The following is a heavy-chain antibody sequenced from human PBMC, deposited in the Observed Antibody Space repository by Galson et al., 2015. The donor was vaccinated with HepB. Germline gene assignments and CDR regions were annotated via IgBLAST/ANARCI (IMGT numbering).Heavy chain of an antibody. J-gene: IGHJ6*03. CDR3: ARGPSSGSYYYYYMDI. D-gene: IGHD2-15*01. CDR1: GYTFTSYA. Sequence: SVKVSCKASGYTFTSYAMHWVRQAPGQRLEWMGWINAGNGNTKYSQKFQGRVTITRDTSASTAYMELSSLRSEDTAVYYCARGPSSGSYYYYYMDIWGKGTTVTVSS. V-gene: IGHV1-3*01. CDR2: INAGNGNT.